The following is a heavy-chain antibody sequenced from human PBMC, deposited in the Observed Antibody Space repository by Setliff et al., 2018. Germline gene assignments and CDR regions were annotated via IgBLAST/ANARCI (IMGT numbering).Heavy chain of an antibody. CDR2: IYYSGTT. J-gene: IGHJ6*03. CDR1: GGSVSSSSYY. Sequence: PSETLSLTCTVSGGSVSSSSYYWGWIRQPPGKGLEWIGTIYYSGTTYYSPSLKSRVTISVDTSKNQFSLKLTSVSAADTAIYYCARDRRDYIGSGSSEIDYYYYYYMDVWGKGTTVTVSS. CDR3: ARDRRDYIGSGSSEIDYYYYYYMDV. D-gene: IGHD3-10*01. V-gene: IGHV4-39*02.